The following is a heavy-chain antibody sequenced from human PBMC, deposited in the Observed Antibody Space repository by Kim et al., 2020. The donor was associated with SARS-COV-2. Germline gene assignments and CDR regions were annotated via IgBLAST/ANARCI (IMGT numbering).Heavy chain of an antibody. CDR2: INTNTGNP. CDR1: GYTFTSYA. J-gene: IGHJ1*01. D-gene: IGHD4-17*01. V-gene: IGHV7-4-1*02. Sequence: ASVKVSCKASGYTFTSYAMNWVRQAPGQGLEWMGWINTNTGNPTYAQGFTGRFVFSLDTSVSTAYLQISSLKAEDTAVYYCARDLPDYGGNSGYFKHWGQGTLVTVSS. CDR3: ARDLPDYGGNSGYFKH.